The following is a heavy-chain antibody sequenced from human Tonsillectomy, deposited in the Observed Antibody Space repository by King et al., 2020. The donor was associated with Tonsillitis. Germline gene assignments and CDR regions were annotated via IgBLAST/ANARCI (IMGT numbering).Heavy chain of an antibody. Sequence: VQLVESGGGVVQPGRSLRLSCAASGFTFSNYAMHGVRQAPGKGLEWGAGISYDGSNKYYADSLKGRFTFSRYNSKNTLYLQMNRLRAEATAVYYCAKAGYDFWSISYWGQGTLVTVSS. D-gene: IGHD3-3*01. J-gene: IGHJ4*02. CDR3: AKAGYDFWSISY. CDR2: ISYDGSNK. CDR1: GFTFSNYA. V-gene: IGHV3-30*18.